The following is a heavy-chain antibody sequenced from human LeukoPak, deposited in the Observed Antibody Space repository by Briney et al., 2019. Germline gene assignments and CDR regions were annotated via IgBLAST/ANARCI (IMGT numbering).Heavy chain of an antibody. J-gene: IGHJ4*02. D-gene: IGHD4-17*01. V-gene: IGHV3-7*03. Sequence: GGSLRLSCAASGFTFSSYWMSWVRQAPGKGLEWVANIKQDGSEKYYVDSVKGRFTISRDNAKNSLYLQMNSLRAEDTAVYYCANLQRDFGDYRGYWGQGTLVTVSS. CDR2: IKQDGSEK. CDR1: GFTFSSYW. CDR3: ANLQRDFGDYRGY.